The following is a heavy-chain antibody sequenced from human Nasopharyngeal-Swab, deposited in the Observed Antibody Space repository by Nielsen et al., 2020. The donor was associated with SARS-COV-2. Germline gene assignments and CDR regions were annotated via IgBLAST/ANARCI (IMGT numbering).Heavy chain of an antibody. D-gene: IGHD1-20*01. V-gene: IGHV3-30-3*01. CDR2: TSNDGNIK. CDR1: GFGFSSYV. CDR3: ARGAITGITYAEYFQF. J-gene: IGHJ1*01. Sequence: GGSLRLSCVASGFGFSSYVMHWVRQAPGKGLEWVAVTSNDGNIKYYAESVKGRFTISRDNYQNTLYLQMNSVRGEDTAVYYCARGAITGITYAEYFQFWGQGTLVTVSS.